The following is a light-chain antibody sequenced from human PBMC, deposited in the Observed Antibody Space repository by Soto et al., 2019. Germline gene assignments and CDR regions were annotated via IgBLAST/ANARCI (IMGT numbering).Light chain of an antibody. CDR3: QQLTNFRFT. Sequence: IQLTQSPSSLSASVGDRVTITYRASQGINKFLAWYQQRPGKAPQLLVYGASTLQSGVPSRFSGSGSGTDFTLTISSLQPEDFATYYCQQLTNFRFTFGQGTKVDIK. J-gene: IGKJ2*01. CDR2: GAS. V-gene: IGKV1-9*01. CDR1: QGINKF.